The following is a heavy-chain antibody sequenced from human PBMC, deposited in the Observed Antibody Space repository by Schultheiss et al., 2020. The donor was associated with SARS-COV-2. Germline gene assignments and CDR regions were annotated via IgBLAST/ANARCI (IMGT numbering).Heavy chain of an antibody. J-gene: IGHJ4*02. Sequence: GGSLRLSCAASGFTFSSYAMHWVRQAPGKGLEWVAVISYDGSNKYYADSVKGRFTISRDNSKNTLYLQMNSLRAEDTAVYYCARDVLGSFDYWGQGTLVTVSS. CDR1: GFTFSSYA. V-gene: IGHV3-30*01. CDR3: ARDVLGSFDY. D-gene: IGHD1-26*01. CDR2: ISYDGSNK.